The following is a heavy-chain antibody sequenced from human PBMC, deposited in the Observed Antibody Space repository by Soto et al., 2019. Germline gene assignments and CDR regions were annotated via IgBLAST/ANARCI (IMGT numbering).Heavy chain of an antibody. CDR3: GRGVVPAAINWFDP. CDR2: IIPIFGTA. CDR1: GGTFSSYA. J-gene: IGHJ5*02. D-gene: IGHD2-2*02. V-gene: IGHV1-69*13. Sequence: SVKVSCKASGGTFSSYAISWVRQAPGQGLEWMGGIIPIFGTANYAQKFQGRVTITADESTSTAYMELSSLRSEDTAVYYCGRGVVPAAINWFDPWGQGTLVTVSS.